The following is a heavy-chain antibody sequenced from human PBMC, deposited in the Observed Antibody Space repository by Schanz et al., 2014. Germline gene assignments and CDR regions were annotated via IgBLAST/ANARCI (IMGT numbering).Heavy chain of an antibody. J-gene: IGHJ4*02. CDR1: FFTFSLST. CDR3: ARSHITMVRGVIIAPYFDY. V-gene: IGHV3-48*02. Sequence: EEKREETSGGLVQPGGSLRLSFSSSFFTFSLSTMNWVRQAPGKRLEWVSYISNTSSTIYYADSVRGRFTISRDNAKNSLYLQMNSLRDEDTAVYYCARSHITMVRGVIIAPYFDYWGQGTLVTVSS. D-gene: IGHD3-10*01. CDR2: ISNTSSTI.